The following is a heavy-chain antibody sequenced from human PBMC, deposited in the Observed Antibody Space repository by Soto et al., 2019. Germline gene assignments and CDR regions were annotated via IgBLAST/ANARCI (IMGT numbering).Heavy chain of an antibody. V-gene: IGHV1-69*01. Sequence: QVHLVQSGAEVKKPGSSVKVSCKASGGTFSRYTFSWVRQAPGQGLEWMGGIVPLFGTTNDAKIFQGRVTISADESTSTVHMELSSLRSEDSAMYYCARDDDVTSTRPRGAFDIWGQGTVITVSS. D-gene: IGHD6-6*01. CDR1: GGTFSRYT. CDR2: IVPLFGTT. J-gene: IGHJ3*02. CDR3: ARDDDVTSTRPRGAFDI.